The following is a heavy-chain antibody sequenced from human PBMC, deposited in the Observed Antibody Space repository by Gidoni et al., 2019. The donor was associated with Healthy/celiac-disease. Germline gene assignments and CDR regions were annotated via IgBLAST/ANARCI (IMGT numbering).Heavy chain of an antibody. Sequence: QVQLVQSGAEVKKPGSTVKVSCKASGGTFSSYAISWVRQAPGQGLEWMGGIIPIVGTANYAQKFQGRVTITADESTSTAYMELSSLRSEDTAVYYCASSDRLPRGSLLGGVPAVGIDYWGQGTLVTVSS. J-gene: IGHJ4*02. V-gene: IGHV1-69*01. CDR2: IIPIVGTA. CDR3: ASSDRLPRGSLLGGVPAVGIDY. D-gene: IGHD2-2*01. CDR1: GGTFSSYA.